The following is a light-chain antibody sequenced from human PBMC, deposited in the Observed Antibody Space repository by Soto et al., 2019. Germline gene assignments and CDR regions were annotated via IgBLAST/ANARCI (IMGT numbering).Light chain of an antibody. V-gene: IGLV1-40*01. J-gene: IGLJ1*01. Sequence: QSALTQPPSVSGAPGQRVTISCTGSNSNIGAGYAVHWYQQLPGTAPKLLVYANTNRPSGVPDRFSGSRSGTSASLAITGLQAEDEADYYCQSYDSSLSGYIFGSGTKVTVL. CDR2: ANT. CDR1: NSNIGAGYA. CDR3: QSYDSSLSGYI.